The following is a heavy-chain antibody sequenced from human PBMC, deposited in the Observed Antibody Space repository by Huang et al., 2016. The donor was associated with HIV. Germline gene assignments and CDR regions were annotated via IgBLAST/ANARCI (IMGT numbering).Heavy chain of an antibody. J-gene: IGHJ4*02. Sequence: QVQLVESGGGVVQPGRSLRLSCAASGLIFSSEGMHWVGQAPGNGREWVAVISYDGSNKYYADSVKGRSTISRDNSKNTVYLQRNSRRAEDTAVYYCAKDHVAAVAGRRGWGFDYWGQGTLVTVSS. CDR2: ISYDGSNK. CDR3: AKDHVAAVAGRRGWGFDY. CDR1: GLIFSSEG. V-gene: IGHV3-30*18. D-gene: IGHD6-19*01.